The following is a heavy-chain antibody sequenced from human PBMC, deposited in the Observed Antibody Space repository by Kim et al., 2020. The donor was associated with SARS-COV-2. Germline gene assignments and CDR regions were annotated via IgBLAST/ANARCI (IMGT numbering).Heavy chain of an antibody. V-gene: IGHV4-39*07. CDR2: IYYSGST. CDR3: VGEAPRGLVVIQFDY. J-gene: IGHJ4*02. D-gene: IGHD3-22*01. CDR1: GGSISSRSYY. Sequence: SETLSLTCTVSGGSISSRSYYWGWIRQPPGKGLEWIGSIYYSGSTSYNPSLKSRVTISIDTSRNQFSLKLSSVTAADTAVYYCVGEAPRGLVVIQFDYWGQGTLVTVSS.